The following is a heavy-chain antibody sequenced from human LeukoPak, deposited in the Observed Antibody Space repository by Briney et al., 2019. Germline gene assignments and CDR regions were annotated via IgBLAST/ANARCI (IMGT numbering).Heavy chain of an antibody. Sequence: PSGTLSLTCAVSGGSISSSNWWSWVRQPPGKGLEWIGEIYHSGSTNYNPSLKCRVTISVDKSKNQFSLKLSSVTAADTAVYYCARGPRQTRKFDYWGQGTLVTVSS. CDR3: ARGPRQTRKFDY. CDR1: GGSISSSNW. D-gene: IGHD6-25*01. CDR2: IYHSGST. V-gene: IGHV4-4*02. J-gene: IGHJ4*02.